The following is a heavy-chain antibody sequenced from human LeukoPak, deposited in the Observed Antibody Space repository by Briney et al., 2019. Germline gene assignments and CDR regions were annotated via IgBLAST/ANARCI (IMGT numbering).Heavy chain of an antibody. CDR2: IYYSGST. CDR3: ARATPNYYGSGSYLD. V-gene: IGHV4-59*11. J-gene: IGHJ4*02. D-gene: IGHD3-10*01. Sequence: PSETLSLTCTVSGGSISSHYWSWIRQPPGKGLEWIGYIYYSGSTNYNPSLKSRVTISVDTSKNQFSLKLSSVTAADTAVYYCARATPNYYGSGSYLDWGQGTLVTVSS. CDR1: GGSISSHY.